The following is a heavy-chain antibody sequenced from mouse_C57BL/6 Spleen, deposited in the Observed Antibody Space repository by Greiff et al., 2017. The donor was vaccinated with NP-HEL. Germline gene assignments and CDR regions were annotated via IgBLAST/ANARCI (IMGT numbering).Heavy chain of an antibody. CDR2: IYPGDGDT. V-gene: IGHV1-82*01. J-gene: IGHJ3*01. D-gene: IGHD4-1*01. CDR1: GYTFTSYW. CDR3: ARKTGFAY. Sequence: VQLQQPGAELVRPGSSVKLSCKASGYTFTSYWMDWVKQRPGKGLEWIGRIYPGDGDTNYNGKFKGKATLTADKSSSTAYMQLSSLTSEDSAVYFCARKTGFAYWGQGTLVTVSA.